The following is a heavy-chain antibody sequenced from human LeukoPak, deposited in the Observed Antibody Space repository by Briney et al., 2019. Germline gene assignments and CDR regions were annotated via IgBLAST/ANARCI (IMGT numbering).Heavy chain of an antibody. V-gene: IGHV4-59*01. CDR3: ARDRDYYDSCGYYGHGRDV. Sequence: SETLSLTCIVSGGSIGSYYWSWMRPPPGKGLEWVGHIYYRGSAKYNPSLKSRVTIPVDTSKNQFALKLSSVTAADTAVYFCARDRDYYDSCGYYGHGRDVWGQGTRVSVSS. J-gene: IGHJ6*02. CDR1: GGSIGSYY. D-gene: IGHD3-22*01. CDR2: IYYRGSA.